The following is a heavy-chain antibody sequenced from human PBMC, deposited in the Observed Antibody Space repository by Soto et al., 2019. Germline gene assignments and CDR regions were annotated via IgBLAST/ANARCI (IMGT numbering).Heavy chain of an antibody. J-gene: IGHJ3*02. CDR2: ISSSSSYI. Sequence: PGGSLRLSCAASGFTFSSCSMNWVRQAPGKGLEWVSSISSSSSYIYYADSVKGRFTISRDNAKNSLYLQMNSLRAEDTAVYYCARVGSGRSGYAFDIWGQGTMVTVSS. V-gene: IGHV3-21*01. CDR1: GFTFSSCS. CDR3: ARVGSGRSGYAFDI. D-gene: IGHD1-26*01.